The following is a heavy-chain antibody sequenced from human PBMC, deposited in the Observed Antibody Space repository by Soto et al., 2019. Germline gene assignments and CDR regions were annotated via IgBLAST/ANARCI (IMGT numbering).Heavy chain of an antibody. D-gene: IGHD4-17*01. J-gene: IGHJ6*02. CDR1: GYSFTSYW. CDR3: ARHGTVTTNYYYGMDV. V-gene: IGHV5-51*01. Sequence: PGESLKISCKGSGYSFTSYWIGWVRQMPGKGLEWMGIIYPGDSDTRYSPSFQGQVTISADKSISTAYLQWSSLKASDTAMYYCARHGTVTTNYYYGMDVWGQGTTVTVSS. CDR2: IYPGDSDT.